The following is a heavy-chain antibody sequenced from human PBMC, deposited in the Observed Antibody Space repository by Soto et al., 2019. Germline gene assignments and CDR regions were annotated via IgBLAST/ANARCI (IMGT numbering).Heavy chain of an antibody. J-gene: IGHJ4*02. Sequence: ASGKVSCKASGDTFTSYGISWVRQAPGQGLDWMGWISAYKGNTNYAQKLQGRVTMTTDTSTSTAYMELRSLISDDTAVYYCARGYRTSKYYFDYWGQGTLVTVSS. CDR2: ISAYKGNT. V-gene: IGHV1-18*01. CDR3: ARGYRTSKYYFDY. CDR1: GDTFTSYG. D-gene: IGHD1-26*01.